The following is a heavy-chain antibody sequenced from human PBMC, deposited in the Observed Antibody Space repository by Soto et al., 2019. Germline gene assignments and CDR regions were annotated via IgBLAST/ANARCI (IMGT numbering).Heavy chain of an antibody. CDR3: ARGLGSGYLPFYYYYYVMDV. D-gene: IGHD3-3*01. CDR2: ISYDGSNK. V-gene: IGHV3-30-3*01. CDR1: GFTFSSYA. J-gene: IGHJ6*04. Sequence: GSLRLSCAASGFTFSSYAMHWVRQAPGKGLEGVAVISYDGSNKYYADSVKGRFTISRDNSKNTLYLQMNSLRAEDTAVYYCARGLGSGYLPFYYYYYVMDVWGKGTTVTVSS.